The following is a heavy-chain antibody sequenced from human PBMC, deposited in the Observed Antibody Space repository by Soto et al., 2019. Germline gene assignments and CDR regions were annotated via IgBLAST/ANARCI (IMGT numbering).Heavy chain of an antibody. CDR1: GFTFSSYW. V-gene: IGHV3-74*01. D-gene: IGHD3-16*01. CDR3: TRDTGGKGAY. J-gene: IGHJ4*02. Sequence: GGSLRLSCAASGFTFSSYWMHWVRQVPGKGLLWVSRIDEYGSTINYADSVKGRFTISRDNARNTLYLEMNSLRAEDTALYYCTRDTGGKGAYWGPGTLVTVSS. CDR2: IDEYGSTI.